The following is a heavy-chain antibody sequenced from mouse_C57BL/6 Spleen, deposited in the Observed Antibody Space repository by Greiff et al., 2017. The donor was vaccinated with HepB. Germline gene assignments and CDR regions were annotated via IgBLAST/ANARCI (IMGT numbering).Heavy chain of an antibody. Sequence: SGAELVRPGASVTLSCKASGYTFTDYEMHWVKQTPVHGLEWIGAIDPETGGTAYNQKFKGKAILTADKSSSTAYMELRSLTSEDSAVYYCTSRGTITTVVGAMDYWGQGTSVTVSS. CDR1: GYTFTDYE. J-gene: IGHJ4*01. V-gene: IGHV1-15*01. CDR3: TSRGTITTVVGAMDY. CDR2: IDPETGGT. D-gene: IGHD1-1*01.